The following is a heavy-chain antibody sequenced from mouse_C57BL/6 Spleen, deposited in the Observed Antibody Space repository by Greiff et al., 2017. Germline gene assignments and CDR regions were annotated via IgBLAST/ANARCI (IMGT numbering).Heavy chain of an antibody. CDR1: GFSLCTSGMG. D-gene: IGHD2-1*01. J-gene: IGHJ1*03. CDR3: ARSYYGNYDWYFEV. CDR2: IYWDDDK. Sequence: QVTLKVSGPGILQSSQTLSLTCSFSGFSLCTSGMGVSWIRQPSGKGLEWLAHIYWDDDKPYNPSLKRRLTISKDTSRNQVFLKITSVDTADTATYYCARSYYGNYDWYFEVWGTGTTVTVSS. V-gene: IGHV8-12*01.